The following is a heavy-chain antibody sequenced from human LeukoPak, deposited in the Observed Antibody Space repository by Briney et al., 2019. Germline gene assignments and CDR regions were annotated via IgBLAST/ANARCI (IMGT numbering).Heavy chain of an antibody. CDR3: AKSYYSSGSDYKGYYFDY. D-gene: IGHD3-10*01. CDR1: GFTFSSYG. J-gene: IGHJ4*02. CDR2: IRYDGTIK. Sequence: GGSLRLSCAASGFTFSSYGMHWVRQAPGKGLEWVSFIRYDGTIKYYADSVKGRFTISRDNSKNTLHLQMHSLRADDTAVYDCAKSYYSSGSDYKGYYFDYWGQGTLVTVSS. V-gene: IGHV3-30*02.